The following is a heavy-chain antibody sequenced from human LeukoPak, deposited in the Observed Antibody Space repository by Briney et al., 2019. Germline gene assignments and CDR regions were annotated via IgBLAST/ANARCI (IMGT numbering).Heavy chain of an antibody. CDR2: IRYDGSNK. CDR3: AKEQNYYYYMDV. V-gene: IGHV3-30*02. Sequence: PGGSLRLSCAASGFTFSSYGMHWVRQAPGKGLEGVAFIRYDGSNKYYADSVKGRFTISRDNSKNTLYLQMNSLRAEDTAVYYFAKEQNYYYYMDVWGKGTTVTVSS. CDR1: GFTFSSYG. J-gene: IGHJ6*03.